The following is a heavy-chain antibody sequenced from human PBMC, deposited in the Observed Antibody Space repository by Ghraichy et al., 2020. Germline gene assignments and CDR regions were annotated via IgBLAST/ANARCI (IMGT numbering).Heavy chain of an antibody. D-gene: IGHD1-1*01. V-gene: IGHV3-7*01. Sequence: GGSLRLSCAASGFPFSNSWMDWVRQGPGKGLEWVANINQAGSARNYVDSVKGRFTISRDNAQNSLYLQMDSLTVEDTAVYYCSERLEYWGQGTPVTVSS. CDR1: GFPFSNSW. CDR2: INQAGSAR. J-gene: IGHJ4*02. CDR3: SERLEY.